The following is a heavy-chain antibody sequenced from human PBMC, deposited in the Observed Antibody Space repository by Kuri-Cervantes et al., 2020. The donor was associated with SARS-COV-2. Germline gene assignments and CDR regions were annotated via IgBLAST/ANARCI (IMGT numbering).Heavy chain of an antibody. V-gene: IGHV4-4*02. CDR2: IHHSGDT. J-gene: IGHJ4*02. D-gene: IGHD4-11*01. CDR3: ANLGPGGHAYSFLDY. Sequence: GSLRLSCAVSGGSLTITNWWSWVRQPPGKGLEWIGEIHHSGDTSYNSSLKSRVTISLDQSKNQFSLKLNSVTAADTAVYYCANLGPGGHAYSFLDYWGQGTLVTVSS. CDR1: GGSLTITNW.